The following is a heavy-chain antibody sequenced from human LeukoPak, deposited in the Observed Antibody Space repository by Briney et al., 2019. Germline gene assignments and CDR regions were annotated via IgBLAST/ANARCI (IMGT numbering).Heavy chain of an antibody. J-gene: IGHJ3*02. CDR2: ISGSGGST. D-gene: IGHD1-26*01. V-gene: IGHV3-23*01. Sequence: GGSLRLSCAASGFTFSSYGMSWVRQAPGKGLEWVSAISGSGGSTYYADSVKGRFTISRDNAKNSLYLQMNSLRAEDTAVYYCARDRRGIGKAFDIWGQGTMVTVSS. CDR1: GFTFSSYG. CDR3: ARDRRGIGKAFDI.